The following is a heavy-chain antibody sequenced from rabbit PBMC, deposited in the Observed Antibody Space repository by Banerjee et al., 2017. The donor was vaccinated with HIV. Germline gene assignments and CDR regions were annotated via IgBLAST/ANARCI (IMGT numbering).Heavy chain of an antibody. CDR2: IYAGSSGST. J-gene: IGHJ4*01. Sequence: QSLEESGGDLVKPGASLTLTCTASGFSFSSSYYMCWVRQAPGKGLEWIACIYAGSSGSTYYASWAKGRFTISKTSSTTVTLQMTSLTAADTATYFCARDLGGGSDLWGPGTLVTVS. CDR3: ARDLGGGSDL. CDR1: GFSFSSSYY. V-gene: IGHV1S40*01. D-gene: IGHD8-1*01.